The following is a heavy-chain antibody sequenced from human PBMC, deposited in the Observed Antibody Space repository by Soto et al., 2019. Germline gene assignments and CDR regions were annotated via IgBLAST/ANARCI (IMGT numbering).Heavy chain of an antibody. D-gene: IGHD1-1*01. Sequence: SETLSLTCTVSGGSISSISHSWGWIRQSPGQGLEWIGNIFYNGITYYNPSLKSRVTISADTSKNHFSLKLRSVTVADTAVYSCARPVTGTQYYFDFWGQGSLVTVSS. CDR3: ARPVTGTQYYFDF. CDR1: GGSISSISHS. J-gene: IGHJ4*02. CDR2: IFYNGIT. V-gene: IGHV4-39*02.